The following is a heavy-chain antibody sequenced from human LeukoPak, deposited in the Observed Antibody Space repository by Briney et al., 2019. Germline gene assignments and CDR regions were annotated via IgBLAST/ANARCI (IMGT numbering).Heavy chain of an antibody. CDR1: GYTFTGYY. D-gene: IGHD3-10*01. CDR2: INPNSGGT. J-gene: IGHJ3*02. CDR3: ALRARGSGYYGSGSYSRAFDI. Sequence: ASVKVPCKASGYTFTGYYMHWVRQAPGQGLEWMGWINPNSGGTNYAQKFQGRVTMTRDTSISTAYMELSRLRSDDTAVYYCALRARGSGYYGSGSYSRAFDIWGQGTMVTVSS. V-gene: IGHV1-2*02.